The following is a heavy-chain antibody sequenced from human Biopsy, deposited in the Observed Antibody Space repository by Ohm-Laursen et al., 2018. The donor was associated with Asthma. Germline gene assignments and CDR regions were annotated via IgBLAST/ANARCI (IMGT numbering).Heavy chain of an antibody. J-gene: IGHJ4*02. CDR3: AKRRGYSGHDNDY. CDR1: GIMFRSFG. CDR2: ISYDGNHK. Sequence: SLRLSCTAPGIMFRSFGMHWVRQAPGKGLEWVAVISYDGNHKFYEDSVKGRFTISRDNSKNTLYLQMNSLRTEDTAVYYCAKRRGYSGHDNDYWGQGTLVIVSS. V-gene: IGHV3-30*18. D-gene: IGHD5-12*01.